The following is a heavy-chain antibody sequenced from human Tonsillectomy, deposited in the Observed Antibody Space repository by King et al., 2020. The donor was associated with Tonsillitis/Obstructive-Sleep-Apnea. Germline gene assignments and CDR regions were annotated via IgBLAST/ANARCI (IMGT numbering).Heavy chain of an antibody. Sequence: VQLVESGGGLVQPGGSLRLSCAASGFTFSSYGMNWVRQAPGKGLEWVSYISSSGSTIYYADSVKGRFTISRDNAKNSLYLQMNSLRAEDTAVYYCARDQVGARGAFDIWGQGTMVTVSS. J-gene: IGHJ3*02. CDR3: ARDQVGARGAFDI. V-gene: IGHV3-48*03. D-gene: IGHD1-26*01. CDR1: GFTFSSYG. CDR2: ISSSGSTI.